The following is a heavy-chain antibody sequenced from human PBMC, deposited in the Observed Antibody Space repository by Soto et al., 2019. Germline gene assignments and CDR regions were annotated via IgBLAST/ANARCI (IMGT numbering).Heavy chain of an antibody. J-gene: IGHJ4*02. CDR3: ARGGEVLDY. Sequence: QVELVESGGGVVRPGKSLTVSCTGSGFVFGGFGMHWVRQTPGKGLEWLGMASYDGTYKYFADSVKGRFTISRDNGMNTVYLQMDNLRLEDPALYYCARGGEVLDYWGRGTLVTVSS. CDR1: GFVFGGFG. V-gene: IGHV3-30*03. D-gene: IGHD3-16*01. CDR2: ASYDGTYK.